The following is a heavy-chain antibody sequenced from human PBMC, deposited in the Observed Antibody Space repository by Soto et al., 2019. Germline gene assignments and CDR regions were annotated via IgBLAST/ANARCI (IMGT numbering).Heavy chain of an antibody. D-gene: IGHD3-3*01. V-gene: IGHV4-4*07. CDR2: IYSSGST. J-gene: IGHJ4*02. Sequence: SETLSLTCTVSGGSISCYYWSWIRQPAGKGLEWIGRIYSSGSTDYNPSLKSRVTMSVDATKNQFSLRLSSVTAADTAVYYCARESDGFWSGNTVDNWGQGTLVTVSS. CDR3: ARESDGFWSGNTVDN. CDR1: GGSISCYY.